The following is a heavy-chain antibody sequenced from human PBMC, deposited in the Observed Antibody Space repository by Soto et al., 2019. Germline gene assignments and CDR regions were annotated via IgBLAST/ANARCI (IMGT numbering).Heavy chain of an antibody. Sequence: GASVKVSCKASGYTFTSYAMHWVRQAPGQRLEWMGWINAGNGNTKYSQKFQGRVTITRDTSASTAYMELSSLRSEDTAVYYCAGGCGYEFPLAFDFWGQATLVTAPQ. D-gene: IGHD5-12*01. CDR1: GYTFTSYA. CDR3: AGGCGYEFPLAFDF. CDR2: INAGNGNT. V-gene: IGHV1-3*01. J-gene: IGHJ4*01.